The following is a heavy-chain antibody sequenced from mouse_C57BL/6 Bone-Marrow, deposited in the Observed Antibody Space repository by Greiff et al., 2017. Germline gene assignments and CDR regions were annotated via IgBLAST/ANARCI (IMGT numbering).Heavy chain of an antibody. Sequence: QVQLKQPGAELVKPGASVKMSCKASGYTFTSYWITWVKQRPGQGLEWIGDIYPGSGSTNYNEKFKSKATLTVDTSSSTAYMQLSSLTSEDSAVYYCASPDYFYYAMDYWGQGTSVTVSS. CDR3: ASPDYFYYAMDY. D-gene: IGHD2-13*01. J-gene: IGHJ4*01. V-gene: IGHV1-55*01. CDR2: IYPGSGST. CDR1: GYTFTSYW.